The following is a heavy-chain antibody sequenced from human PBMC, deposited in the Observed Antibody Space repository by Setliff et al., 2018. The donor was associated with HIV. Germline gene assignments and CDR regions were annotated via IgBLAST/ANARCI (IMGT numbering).Heavy chain of an antibody. D-gene: IGHD3-22*01. Sequence: ASVKVSCKVSGYTFSELSMHWVRQAPGKGLEWMGGFDPEDSETIYAQKFLGRVTMTEDTSSDTAYMELSSLRSEDTAVYYCARGGGGYYYVGAVDIWGQGTVITVSS. CDR1: GYTFSELS. CDR3: ARGGGGYYYVGAVDI. CDR2: FDPEDSET. V-gene: IGHV1-24*01. J-gene: IGHJ3*02.